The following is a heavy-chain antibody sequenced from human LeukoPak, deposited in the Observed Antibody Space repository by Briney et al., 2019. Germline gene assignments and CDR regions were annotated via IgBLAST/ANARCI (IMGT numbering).Heavy chain of an antibody. J-gene: IGHJ1*01. CDR1: GFTFSSHW. V-gene: IGHV3-21*01. Sequence: GGSLRLSCAASGFTFSSHWMNWVRQAPGKGLEWVSSISGSDNYIFYADSVKGRFTISRDNAKNSLFLQMDSLRAEDTAVYYCARDEGLPAEYFQHWGQGTLVTVSS. D-gene: IGHD4-11*01. CDR2: ISGSDNYI. CDR3: ARDEGLPAEYFQH.